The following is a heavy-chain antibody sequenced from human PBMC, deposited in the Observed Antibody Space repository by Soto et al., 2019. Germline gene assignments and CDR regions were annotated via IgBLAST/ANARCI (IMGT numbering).Heavy chain of an antibody. CDR1: GFTFSSYS. D-gene: IGHD6-6*01. Sequence: GSLRLSCAASGFTFSSYSMNWVRQAPGKGLEWVSYISSSSSTIYYADSVKGRFTISRDIAKNSLYLQMNSLRDEDTAVYYCARPEYSSSSYGMDVWGQGTTVTVSS. CDR3: ARPEYSSSSYGMDV. CDR2: ISSSSSTI. V-gene: IGHV3-48*02. J-gene: IGHJ6*02.